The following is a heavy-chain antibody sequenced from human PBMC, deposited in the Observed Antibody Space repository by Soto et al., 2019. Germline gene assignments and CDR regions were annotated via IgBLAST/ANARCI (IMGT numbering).Heavy chain of an antibody. V-gene: IGHV4-59*01. Sequence: PSETLSLTCTVSGGSISGDHWNWIRQPPGKGLEWIAYVSSSGSTKYNPSLKSRVTISIDTTKNQFSLRLSSVTAADTAVYYCASGFYDSRGYSEAFDIWGQGTKVNVS. D-gene: IGHD3-22*01. CDR1: GGSISGDH. J-gene: IGHJ3*02. CDR3: ASGFYDSRGYSEAFDI. CDR2: VSSSGST.